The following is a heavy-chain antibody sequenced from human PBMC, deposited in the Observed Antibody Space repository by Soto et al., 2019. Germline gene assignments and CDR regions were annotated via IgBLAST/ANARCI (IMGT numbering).Heavy chain of an antibody. V-gene: IGHV3-23*01. CDR3: ANLGLFGVLGFDY. J-gene: IGHJ4*02. Sequence: EVQLLESGGGLVQPGGSLRLSCAASGFTFSSYAMSWVRQAPGKGLEWVSAISGSGGSTYYADSVKGRFTISRDNSKNTLYLQMNSLRAEDTAVYYCANLGLFGVLGFDYWGQGTLVTVSS. CDR2: ISGSGGST. CDR1: GFTFSSYA. D-gene: IGHD3-3*01.